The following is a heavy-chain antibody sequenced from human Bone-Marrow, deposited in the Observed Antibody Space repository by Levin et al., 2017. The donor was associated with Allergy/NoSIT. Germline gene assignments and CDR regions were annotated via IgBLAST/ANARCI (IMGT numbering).Heavy chain of an antibody. CDR3: ASEKPRGSPVNNVPL. CDR2: IYGGGST. V-gene: IGHV3-53*01. Sequence: GGSLRLSCAVSGFTVSSNYMSWVRQAPGKGPEWVSVIYGGGSTYYADSVRGRFTISRDNSKNTLYLQMNSLRVEDTAVYYCASEKPRGSPVNNVPLWGRGTLVTVSS. J-gene: IGHJ4*02. D-gene: IGHD3-10*02. CDR1: GFTVSSNY.